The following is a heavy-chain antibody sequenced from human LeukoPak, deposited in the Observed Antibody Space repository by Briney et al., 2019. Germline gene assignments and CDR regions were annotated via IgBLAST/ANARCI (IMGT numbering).Heavy chain of an antibody. Sequence: ASVKVSCKVSGYTLTELSMHLVRQAPGKGLEWMGGFHPEDGETIYAQKFQGRVTVTEDTSTDTAYIELSSLRSEDTAVYYCATAKSLRYYYMDVWGKGTTVTVSS. CDR2: FHPEDGET. CDR3: ATAKSLRYYYMDV. D-gene: IGHD4/OR15-4a*01. J-gene: IGHJ6*03. CDR1: GYTLTELS. V-gene: IGHV1-24*01.